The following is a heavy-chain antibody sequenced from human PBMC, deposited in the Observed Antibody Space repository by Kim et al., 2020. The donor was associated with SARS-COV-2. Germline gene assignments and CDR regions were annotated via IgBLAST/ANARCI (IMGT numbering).Heavy chain of an antibody. CDR3: ARDRPYDY. J-gene: IGHJ4*02. Sequence: DKKNNKKERKSQGRVTVTTDTATNTAYMELTSLRSDDTAVYYCARDRPYDYWGQGTLVTVSS. V-gene: IGHV1-18*01. CDR2: DKKNN.